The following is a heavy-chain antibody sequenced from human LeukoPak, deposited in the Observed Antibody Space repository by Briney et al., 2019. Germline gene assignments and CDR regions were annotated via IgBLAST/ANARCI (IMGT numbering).Heavy chain of an antibody. V-gene: IGHV4-59*01. CDR1: GGSISSYF. Sequence: SETLSLTCTVSGGSISSYFCSWIRQPPGKGLEWIGYIYYSGSTNYNPSLKSRVTISVDTSKNQFSLKLSSVTAADTAVYYCARDSWELLAGFDYWGQGTLVTVSS. CDR2: IYYSGST. D-gene: IGHD1-26*01. CDR3: ARDSWELLAGFDY. J-gene: IGHJ4*02.